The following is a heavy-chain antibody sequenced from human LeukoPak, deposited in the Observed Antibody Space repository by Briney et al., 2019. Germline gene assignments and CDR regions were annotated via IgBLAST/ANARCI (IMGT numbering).Heavy chain of an antibody. CDR3: AKVWGKTERDY. Sequence: GGSLRLSCAASGFTFSSYWMSWVRQAPGKGLEWVAVISYDGSNKYYADSVTGRFTISRDNSRSTLFLDMNSLRVDDMAVYYCAKVWGKTERDYWGQGTLVTVSS. CDR1: GFTFSSYW. V-gene: IGHV3-30*18. D-gene: IGHD1-26*01. CDR2: ISYDGSNK. J-gene: IGHJ4*02.